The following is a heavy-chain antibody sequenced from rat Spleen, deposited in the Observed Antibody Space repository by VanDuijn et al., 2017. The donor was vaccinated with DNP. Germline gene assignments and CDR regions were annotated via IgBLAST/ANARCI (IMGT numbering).Heavy chain of an antibody. CDR3: TTDFERGY. CDR1: GFTFSDYY. Sequence: EVQLVESGGGLVQPGRSLKLSCAASGFTFSDYYMAWVRQAPKRGLEWVATITYDGSKTFYRDSVKGRFTISKDNAKDTLYLQMESLRSEDTATYYCTTDFERGYWGQGVMVTVSS. V-gene: IGHV5S10*01. D-gene: IGHD1-11*01. J-gene: IGHJ2*01. CDR2: ITYDGSKT.